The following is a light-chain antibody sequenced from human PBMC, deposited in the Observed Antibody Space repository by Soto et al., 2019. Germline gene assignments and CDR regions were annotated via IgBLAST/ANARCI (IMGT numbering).Light chain of an antibody. Sequence: QSALTQPRSVSGSPGQSVTISCTGTSSDVGGYNYVSWYQQHPGKAPKLMIYDVSKRPSGVPDRFSGSKSGNTASLTISGLQAEDEADYNCCSYAGSYTFYFFGTGTKLTVL. CDR1: SSDVGGYNY. CDR2: DVS. J-gene: IGLJ1*01. CDR3: CSYAGSYTFYF. V-gene: IGLV2-11*01.